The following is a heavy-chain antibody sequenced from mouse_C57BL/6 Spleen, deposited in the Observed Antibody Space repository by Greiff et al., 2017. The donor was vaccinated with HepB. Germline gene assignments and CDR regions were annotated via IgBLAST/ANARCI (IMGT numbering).Heavy chain of an antibody. V-gene: IGHV1-15*01. CDR2: IDPETGGT. Sequence: QVQLQQSGAELVRPGASVTLSCKASGYTFTDYEMHWVKQTPVHGLEWIGAIDPETGGTDYNQKFKGKAILTADKSSSTAYMELRSLTSEDSAVYCWTSSYYYGSSPFDYWGQGTTLTVSS. CDR1: GYTFTDYE. J-gene: IGHJ2*01. D-gene: IGHD1-1*01. CDR3: TSSYYYGSSPFDY.